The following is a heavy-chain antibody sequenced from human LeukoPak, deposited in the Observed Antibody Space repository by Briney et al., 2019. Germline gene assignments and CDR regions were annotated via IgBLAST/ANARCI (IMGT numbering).Heavy chain of an antibody. J-gene: IGHJ4*02. Sequence: ASVNVSCKASGYTFTSYGISWVRQAPGQGLEWMGWISGYNGNTYYAQNLQGRVTMTTDTSTSTAYMELRSLTSDDSAVYYFARYRQSCSSSSCLVDSWGQGTLVTVSS. D-gene: IGHD2-2*01. CDR1: GYTFTSYG. CDR2: ISGYNGNT. CDR3: ARYRQSCSSSSCLVDS. V-gene: IGHV1-18*01.